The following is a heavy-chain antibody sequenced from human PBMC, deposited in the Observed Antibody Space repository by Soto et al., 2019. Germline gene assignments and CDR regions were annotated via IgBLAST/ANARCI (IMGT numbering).Heavy chain of an antibody. CDR1: GGSSSSYY. D-gene: IGHD5-12*01. J-gene: IGHJ6*02. V-gene: IGHV4-59*01. CDR2: IYYSGST. CDR3: ARGVAIRYYYYGMDV. Sequence: TLETLSLTCTVSGGSSSSYYWSWIRQPPGKGLEWIGYIYYSGSTNYNPSLKSRVTISVDTSKNQFSLKLSSVTAADTAVYYCARGVAIRYYYYGMDVWGQGTTVTVSS.